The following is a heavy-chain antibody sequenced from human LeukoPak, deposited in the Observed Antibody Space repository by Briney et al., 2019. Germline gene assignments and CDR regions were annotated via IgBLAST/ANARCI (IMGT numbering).Heavy chain of an antibody. CDR2: INPSGGST. Sequence: ASVKLSCKASGYTFTSYYMHGVRQAPGQGLEWMGIINPSGGSTTYAQKFQGRITVNRETSKSTVYMEVSSLRSEDTAIYYCARASIWLFDHWGQGPLVTVSS. J-gene: IGHJ4*02. D-gene: IGHD3-22*01. CDR3: ARASIWLFDH. CDR1: GYTFTSYY. V-gene: IGHV1-46*01.